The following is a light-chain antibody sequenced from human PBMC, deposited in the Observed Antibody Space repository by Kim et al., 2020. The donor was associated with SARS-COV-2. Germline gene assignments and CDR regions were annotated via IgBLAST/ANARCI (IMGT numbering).Light chain of an antibody. CDR2: QDS. V-gene: IGLV3-1*01. J-gene: IGLJ1*01. CDR3: QAWDSSTGGV. CDR1: KLGDKY. Sequence: SYELTQPPSVSVSPGQIASITCSGDKLGDKYACWYQQKPGQSPVLVIYQDSKRPSGIPERFSGSNSGNTATLTISGIQAMDEADYYCQAWDSSTGGVFGT.